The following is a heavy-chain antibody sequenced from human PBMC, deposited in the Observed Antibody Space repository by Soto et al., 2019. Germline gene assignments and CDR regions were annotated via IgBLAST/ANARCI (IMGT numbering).Heavy chain of an antibody. V-gene: IGHV3-33*02. CDR2: IHHDGSNT. D-gene: IGHD2-2*03. Sequence: QVQLVDSGGGGVRPGTSLTLSGEASGFTFSTYGIHWVRQAPGKGLEWVPSIHHDGSNTYYADTAKGRFTVSKDNSRNTLFLQMDSLRVGDTAVYFCARWIGSLNYDYWGQGTLLIVSS. CDR1: GFTFSTYG. J-gene: IGHJ4*02. CDR3: ARWIGSLNYDY.